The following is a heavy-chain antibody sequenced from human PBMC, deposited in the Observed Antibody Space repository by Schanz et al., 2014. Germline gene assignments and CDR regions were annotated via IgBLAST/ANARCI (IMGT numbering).Heavy chain of an antibody. D-gene: IGHD3-10*01. Sequence: QVQLVQSGSEVKKPGASVKVSCKASGYTFTTYGISWVRQAPGQGLEWMGWISAYNGHTNYAQKFQGRVTMTTDTSTSTAYMELRSLRSDDTAVYYCARDGTIWFGELCPWFDPWGQGTLVTVSS. V-gene: IGHV1-18*01. CDR3: ARDGTIWFGELCPWFDP. CDR2: ISAYNGHT. CDR1: GYTFTTYG. J-gene: IGHJ5*02.